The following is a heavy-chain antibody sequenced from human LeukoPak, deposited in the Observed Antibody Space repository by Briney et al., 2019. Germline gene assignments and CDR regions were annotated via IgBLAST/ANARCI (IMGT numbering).Heavy chain of an antibody. Sequence: GASVKVSCKASGYTFTSYGISWVRQAPGQGLEWMGWISAYNGNTNYAQKLQGRVTMTTDTSTSTACMELRSLRSDDTAVYYCARDWGVYSSSWLDYWGRGTLVTVSS. CDR2: ISAYNGNT. J-gene: IGHJ4*02. V-gene: IGHV1-18*01. CDR1: GYTFTSYG. CDR3: ARDWGVYSSSWLDY. D-gene: IGHD6-13*01.